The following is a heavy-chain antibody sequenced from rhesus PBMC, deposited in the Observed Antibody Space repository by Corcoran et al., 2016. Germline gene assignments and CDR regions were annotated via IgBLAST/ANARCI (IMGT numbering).Heavy chain of an antibody. D-gene: IGHD6-25*01. Sequence: QVQLQESGPGLVQPSETLSLTCAVSGYSISSGYYWGWIRQPPGKGLEYIGYISGSSGSTYSNPSLKSRVTISKDTSKNQFSLTLSSVTAADTAVYYCARLRSGSSPDYWGQGVLVTVSS. CDR3: ARLRSGSSPDY. V-gene: IGHV4-99*01. J-gene: IGHJ4*01. CDR1: GYSISSGYY. CDR2: ISGSSGST.